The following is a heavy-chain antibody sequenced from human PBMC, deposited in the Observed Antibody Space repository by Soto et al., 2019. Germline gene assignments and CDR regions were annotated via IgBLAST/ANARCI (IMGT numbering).Heavy chain of an antibody. V-gene: IGHV1-3*01. D-gene: IGHD1-26*01. J-gene: IGHJ4*02. CDR2: IDAGNGNT. CDR3: ATEYSSTFDY. CDR1: GYTLTTYV. Sequence: QVQLLQSGAEVKKPGASIKVSCKASGYTLTTYVLHWVRQAPGQRLEWMGWIDAGNGNTKYSQKFQGRVTTTADTAASTAYMELSSLTSEDTAVYYCATEYSSTFDYWGQGTLVTVSS.